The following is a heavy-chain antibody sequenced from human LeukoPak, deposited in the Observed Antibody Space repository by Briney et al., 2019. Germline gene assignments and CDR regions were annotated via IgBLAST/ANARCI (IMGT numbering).Heavy chain of an antibody. CDR1: GAFITSGGYY. D-gene: IGHD6-13*01. J-gene: IGHJ4*02. Sequence: PSETLSLTCTVSGAFITSGGYYWSWIRQFPGKDLEWIAYIHYSGSAYYNPSLKSRVTISIDTSKKQFSVKLSSVTAADTAVYFCARVREDSSSWDSRLDYWGQGTLVTVSS. CDR3: ARVREDSSSWDSRLDY. V-gene: IGHV4-31*03. CDR2: IHYSGSA.